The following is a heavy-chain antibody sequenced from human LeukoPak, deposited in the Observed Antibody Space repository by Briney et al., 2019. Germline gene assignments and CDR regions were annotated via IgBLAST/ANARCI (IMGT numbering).Heavy chain of an antibody. D-gene: IGHD5-18*01. Sequence: GGSLRLSCAASGFTFSNHWMHWVRQPPGKGLVWVSRINSDGSNTAYADSVKGRFTIDRDNAKNTLFLQMNSLRADDTAVYYCTSDTVNTAVGIDHWGQGTLVTVSS. V-gene: IGHV3-74*01. CDR2: INSDGSNT. CDR3: TSDTVNTAVGIDH. J-gene: IGHJ4*02. CDR1: GFTFSNHW.